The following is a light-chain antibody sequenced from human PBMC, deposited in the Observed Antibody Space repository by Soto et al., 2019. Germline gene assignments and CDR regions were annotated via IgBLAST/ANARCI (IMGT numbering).Light chain of an antibody. CDR3: QQRMNWPLT. V-gene: IGKV3-11*01. J-gene: IGKJ4*01. Sequence: EIVLTQSPATLSLSPGERATLSCRASQSVTTFLAWYQQKPGQAPRLLMYDVSYRATGIPARFSGSGSGTDFTLTISSLEPEDFAIYYCQQRMNWPLTFGGGTKVEIK. CDR1: QSVTTF. CDR2: DVS.